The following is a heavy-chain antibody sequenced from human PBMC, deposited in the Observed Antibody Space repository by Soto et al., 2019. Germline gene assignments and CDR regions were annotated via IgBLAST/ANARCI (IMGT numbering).Heavy chain of an antibody. J-gene: IGHJ6*02. Sequence: QVQLVQSGAEVKKPGASVKVSCKASGYTFTGYYMHWVRQAPGQGLEWMGWINPNSGGTNYAQKFQGWVTMTRDTSISTAYMELSRLSSDDTAVYYCAKGMAAAGTARGMDVWGQGTTVTVSS. CDR2: INPNSGGT. V-gene: IGHV1-2*04. D-gene: IGHD6-13*01. CDR3: AKGMAAAGTARGMDV. CDR1: GYTFTGYY.